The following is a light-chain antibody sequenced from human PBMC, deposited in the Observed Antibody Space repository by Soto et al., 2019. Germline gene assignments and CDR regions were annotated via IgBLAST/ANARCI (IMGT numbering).Light chain of an antibody. CDR3: QQYHTDWT. Sequence: DIQMTQSPSTLSASVGDTVTITCRASESIDNWLAWYQQKPGKAPKLLIFAASTLIRGVTSRFSCRGSGTEFTITISSLQIDDYATFYCQQYHTDWTFGQGTKVEIK. CDR2: AAS. V-gene: IGKV1-5*01. J-gene: IGKJ1*01. CDR1: ESIDNW.